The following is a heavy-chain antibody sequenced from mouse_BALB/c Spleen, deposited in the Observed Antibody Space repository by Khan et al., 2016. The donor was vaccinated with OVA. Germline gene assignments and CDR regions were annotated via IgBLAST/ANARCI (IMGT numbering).Heavy chain of an antibody. D-gene: IGHD4-1*01. V-gene: IGHV3-2*02. CDR1: GYSITSDYA. CDR2: ISYSGST. Sequence: EVQLQESGPGLVKPSQSLSLTCTVAGYSITSDYAWNWIRQFPGDKLEWMGYISYSGSTGYNPSLKSRLSITRDTSTNQSFLQLHSVTTEDTATYYCASGLGRYYAMDYWGQGTSVTVSS. CDR3: ASGLGRYYAMDY. J-gene: IGHJ4*01.